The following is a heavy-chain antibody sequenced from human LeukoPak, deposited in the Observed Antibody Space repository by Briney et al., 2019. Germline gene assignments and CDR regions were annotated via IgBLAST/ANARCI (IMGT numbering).Heavy chain of an antibody. D-gene: IGHD1-7*01. J-gene: IGHJ6*03. CDR1: GGSISSYY. CDR3: ARDVRDITGTTDYYYYYMDV. CDR2: IYYSGST. V-gene: IGHV4-59*12. Sequence: SETLSLTCTVSGGSISSYYWSWIRQPPGKGLEWIGYIYYSGSTNYNPSLKSRVTMSVDTSKNQFSLKLSSVTAADTAVYYCARDVRDITGTTDYYYYYMDVWGKGTTVTVSS.